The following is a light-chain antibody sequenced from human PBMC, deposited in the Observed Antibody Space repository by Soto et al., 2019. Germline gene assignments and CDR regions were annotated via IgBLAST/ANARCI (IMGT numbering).Light chain of an antibody. Sequence: EVVLTHSPCTRCLSPRERATLSCGASQSVSSSYLAWYQQKPGQAPRLLIYRTSNRATGIPDRFSGSGSGTDFTLTISRLEPEDFAEYWCQQYDSSPRTFGQGTKVDIK. CDR3: QQYDSSPRT. V-gene: IGKV3-20*01. J-gene: IGKJ1*01. CDR2: RTS. CDR1: QSVSSSY.